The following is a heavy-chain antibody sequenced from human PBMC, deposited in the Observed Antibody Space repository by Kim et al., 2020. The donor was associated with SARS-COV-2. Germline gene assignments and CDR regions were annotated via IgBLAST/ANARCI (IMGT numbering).Heavy chain of an antibody. CDR2: IYKGGAT. CDR3: ARDPGNRNGMSV. J-gene: IGHJ6*02. Sequence: LSLTCAASGFTVSADYMNWVRQAPGKGLEWVSVIYKGGATFYSDSVKGRFTISRHDSKNIVSLQMNSLKVEDTAVYYCARDPGNRNGMSVWGPGTTVTVSS. V-gene: IGHV3-53*04. CDR1: GFTVSADY.